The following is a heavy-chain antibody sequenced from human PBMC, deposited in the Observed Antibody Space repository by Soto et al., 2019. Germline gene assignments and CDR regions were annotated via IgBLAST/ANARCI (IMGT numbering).Heavy chain of an antibody. J-gene: IGHJ5*01. V-gene: IGHV4-30-4*02. CDR3: ARGRYCLTGRCFPNWFDS. CDR1: GDSISNLDYF. Sequence: SETLSLTCSVSGDSISNLDYFWAWIRQPPGQALEYIGYIYKSATTYYNPSFESRVAISVDTSKSQFSLNMTSVTAADTAVYFCARGRYCLTGRCFPNWFDSWGQGALVTVS. D-gene: IGHD7-27*01. CDR2: IYKSATT.